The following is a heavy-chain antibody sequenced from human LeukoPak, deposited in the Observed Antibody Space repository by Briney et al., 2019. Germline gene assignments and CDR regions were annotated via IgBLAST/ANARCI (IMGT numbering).Heavy chain of an antibody. CDR3: AKGGIVVEDY. J-gene: IGHJ4*02. CDR2: ISYDGSNK. CDR1: GFPFSSYG. V-gene: IGHV3-30*18. D-gene: IGHD2-2*01. Sequence: GGSLRLSCAASGFPFSSYGMHWVRQAPGKGLEWVAVISYDGSNKYYADSVKGRFTISRDNSKNTLYLQMNSLRAEDTAVYYCAKGGIVVEDYWGQGTLVTVSS.